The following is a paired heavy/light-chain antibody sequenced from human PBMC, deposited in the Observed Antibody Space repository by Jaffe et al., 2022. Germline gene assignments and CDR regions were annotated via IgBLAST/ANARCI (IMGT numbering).Light chain of an antibody. V-gene: IGKV3-11*01. Sequence: EIVLTQSPATLSLSPGEKATLSCRASQSVSRNYLAWYQQRPGQAPRLLISDTSNRATGIPARFSGTGSGTDFTLTISSLEPEDFAVYYCLHRSNWPPSFTFGPGTKVDIK. CDR2: DTS. J-gene: IGKJ3*01. CDR3: LHRSNWPPSFT. CDR1: QSVSRNY.
Heavy chain of an antibody. CDR2: IYWNDDK. J-gene: IGHJ5*02. CDR1: GFSLTTSGVG. V-gene: IGHV2-5*01. D-gene: IGHD2-8*02. Sequence: QITLKESGPTLVKPTQTLTLTCTFSGFSLTTSGVGVGWIRQPPGKAPEWLAIIYWNDDKHYSPSLKTRLTITKDTSKNQVVLTMTNMDPVDTATYYCAHRLGSERSYCTGVFCVSWFDPWGQGTLVTVSS. CDR3: AHRLGSERSYCTGVFCVSWFDP.